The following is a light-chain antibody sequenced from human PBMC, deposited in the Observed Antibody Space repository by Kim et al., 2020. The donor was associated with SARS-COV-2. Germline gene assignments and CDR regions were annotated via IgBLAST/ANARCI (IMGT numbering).Light chain of an antibody. CDR2: KAS. CDR1: QSISSW. Sequence: DIQMTQSPSILSASVGDRVTITCRASQSISSWLAWYQQKPGKAPKPLIYKASSLESGVPSRFSGSGSGTEFTLTISSLQPDDFATYYCQQYNSYSRTFGQGTKVEIK. V-gene: IGKV1-5*03. J-gene: IGKJ1*01. CDR3: QQYNSYSRT.